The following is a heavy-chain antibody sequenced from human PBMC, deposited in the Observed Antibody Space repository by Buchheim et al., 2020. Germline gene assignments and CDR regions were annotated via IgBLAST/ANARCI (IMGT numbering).Heavy chain of an antibody. Sequence: QVQLQESGPGLVKPSETLSLTCTVSGGSISTYYWSWIRQPPGKGLEWIGCIYYSGSTNYNPSLKSRATISVDTSKNQFSLHLTSVTAADTALYYCARCSGASCYHPIDYWGKGTL. J-gene: IGHJ4*02. D-gene: IGHD2-15*01. CDR3: ARCSGASCYHPIDY. CDR2: IYYSGST. CDR1: GGSISTYY. V-gene: IGHV4-59*01.